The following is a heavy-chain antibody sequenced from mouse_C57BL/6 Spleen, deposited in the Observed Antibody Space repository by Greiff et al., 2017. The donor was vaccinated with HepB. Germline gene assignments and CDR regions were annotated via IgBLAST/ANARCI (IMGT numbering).Heavy chain of an antibody. J-gene: IGHJ2*01. CDR2: ISGGGGNT. Sequence: EVMLVESGGGLVKPGGSLKLSCAASGFTFSSYTMSWVRQTPGKRLEWVATISGGGGNTYYPDSVKGRFTISRDNAKNTLYLQMSSLRSEDTALYYCARRTTAYYFDYWGQGTTLTVSS. CDR3: ARRTTAYYFDY. D-gene: IGHD1-2*01. CDR1: GFTFSSYT. V-gene: IGHV5-9*01.